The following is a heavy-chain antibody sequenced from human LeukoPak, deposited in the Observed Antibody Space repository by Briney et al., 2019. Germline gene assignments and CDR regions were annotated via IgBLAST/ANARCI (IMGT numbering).Heavy chain of an antibody. CDR1: GFTFSDSS. CDR2: ISPTSHT. V-gene: IGHV3-69-1*01. CDR3: ARGNYDFWSGYYAGDY. D-gene: IGHD3-3*01. Sequence: KTGGSLRLSCAASGFTFSDSSMNWVRQGPGKGLEWLSYISPTSHTLYADSVKGRFTISRDNAKNSLYLQMNSLRAEDTAVYYCARGNYDFWSGYYAGDYWGQGTLVTVSS. J-gene: IGHJ4*02.